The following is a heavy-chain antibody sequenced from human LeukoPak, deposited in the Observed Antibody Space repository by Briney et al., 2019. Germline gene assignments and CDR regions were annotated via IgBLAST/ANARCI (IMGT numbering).Heavy chain of an antibody. D-gene: IGHD3-10*01. Sequence: HPGGSLRLSCAASGFTFSSYAMSWVRQAPGKGLEWVSAISGSGGSTYYADSVKGRFTISRDNSKNTLYLQMNSLRDDDTAVYHCARGYGSGSYPIDYWGQGTLVTVSS. J-gene: IGHJ4*02. CDR3: ARGYGSGSYPIDY. CDR1: GFTFSSYA. V-gene: IGHV3-23*01. CDR2: ISGSGGST.